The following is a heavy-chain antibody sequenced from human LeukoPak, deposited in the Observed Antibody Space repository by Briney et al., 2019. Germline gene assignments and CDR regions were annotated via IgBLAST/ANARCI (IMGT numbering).Heavy chain of an antibody. D-gene: IGHD5-24*01. CDR1: GFTVSSSY. CDR3: ARRRDGYNGAFDI. V-gene: IGHV3-53*01. J-gene: IGHJ3*02. Sequence: GGSLRLSCAASGFTVSSSYMSWVRQAPGKGLEWVSIIYSGAGTYYADSAKGRFTISRDNSKNTLFLQMNSLRAEDAAVYYCARRRDGYNGAFDIWGQGTMVTVSS. CDR2: IYSGAGT.